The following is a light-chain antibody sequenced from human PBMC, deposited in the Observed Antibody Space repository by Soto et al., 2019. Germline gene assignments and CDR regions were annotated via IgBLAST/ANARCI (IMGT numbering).Light chain of an antibody. Sequence: EIVLTQSPGTLSLSSGERATLSCRASQSVRSNYLARYQQKPGQAPRLLLYGASSRATGIPDRFGGSGSGTDFTLTISRLEPEDFAVYYCQQYASSPLTFGGGTKVEIK. CDR3: QQYASSPLT. J-gene: IGKJ4*01. CDR2: GAS. V-gene: IGKV3-20*01. CDR1: QSVRSNY.